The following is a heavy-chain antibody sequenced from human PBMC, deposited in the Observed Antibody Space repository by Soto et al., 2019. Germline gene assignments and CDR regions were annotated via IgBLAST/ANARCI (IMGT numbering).Heavy chain of an antibody. D-gene: IGHD3-22*01. V-gene: IGHV4-59*01. Sequence: PSETLSLTCTVSGGSISSYYWSWIRQPPGKGLEWIGYIYYSGSTNYNPSLKSRVTISVDTSKNQFSLKLSSVTAADTAVYYCARTRSGYYYSFDYWGQGTLVTVSS. CDR1: GGSISSYY. CDR2: IYYSGST. CDR3: ARTRSGYYYSFDY. J-gene: IGHJ4*02.